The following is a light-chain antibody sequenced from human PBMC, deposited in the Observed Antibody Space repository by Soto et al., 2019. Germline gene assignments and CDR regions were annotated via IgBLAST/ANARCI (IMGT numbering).Light chain of an antibody. J-gene: IGKJ4*01. Sequence: DIQMTQSPSYLSASVGDRVTITCRASQSISSYLNWYQQKPGKAPKLLIYAASSLQSGVPSRFSGSGSGTDFTLTISSPQPEDFATYYCQQSYSTPLTFGGGTKVDNK. CDR3: QQSYSTPLT. CDR2: AAS. CDR1: QSISSY. V-gene: IGKV1-39*01.